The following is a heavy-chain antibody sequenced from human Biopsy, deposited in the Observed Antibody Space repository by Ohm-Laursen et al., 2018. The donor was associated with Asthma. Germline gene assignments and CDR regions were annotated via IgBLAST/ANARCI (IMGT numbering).Heavy chain of an antibody. J-gene: IGHJ4*02. V-gene: IGHV1-46*01. D-gene: IGHD1-7*01. CDR3: ARRGITGTTLDY. CDR2: INPSGGST. CDR1: GYTFTSYY. Sequence: ASVKVSCKASGYTFTSYYMHWVRQAPGQGLEWMGIINPSGGSTSCAQKFQGRVTMTRDTSTSTVYMELSSLRSEDTAVYYCARRGITGTTLDYWGQGTLVTVSS.